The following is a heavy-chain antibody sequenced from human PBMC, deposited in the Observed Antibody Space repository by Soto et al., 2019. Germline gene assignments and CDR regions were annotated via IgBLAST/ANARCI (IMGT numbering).Heavy chain of an antibody. CDR2: IYPGDSDT. V-gene: IGHV5-51*01. D-gene: IGHD3-22*01. J-gene: IGHJ4*02. CDR3: ARQDPDYYDSTTAFYFDY. Sequence: GESLKISCKGSGYSFTNYWIGWVRQMPGKGLEWMGIIYPGDSDTSYSPSFQGHVTISADKSISTAYLQWSSLKASDTAMYYCARQDPDYYDSTTAFYFDYWGQGSLVTVSS. CDR1: GYSFTNYW.